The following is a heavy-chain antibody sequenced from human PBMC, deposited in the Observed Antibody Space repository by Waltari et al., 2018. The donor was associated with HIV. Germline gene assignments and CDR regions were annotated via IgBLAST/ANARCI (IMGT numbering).Heavy chain of an antibody. V-gene: IGHV3-33*01. CDR1: GFTFTKYG. D-gene: IGHD6-13*01. J-gene: IGHJ4*02. Sequence: QVQLVESGGGVVQPGTSLRLSCAASGFTFTKYGMHWVRKAPGKELDWVTVIRYDESTKYYADAVNGRFTISRDNSKNTLYLQRNSLRAEDTAVYYCARDAAPNSHTPSSSDVWGQGTLVTVSS. CDR3: ARDAAPNSHTPSSSDV. CDR2: IRYDESTK.